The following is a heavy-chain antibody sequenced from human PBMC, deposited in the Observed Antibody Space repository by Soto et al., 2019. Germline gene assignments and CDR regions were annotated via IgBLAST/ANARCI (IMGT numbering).Heavy chain of an antibody. J-gene: IGHJ4*02. CDR2: MSHIGSV. V-gene: IGHV4-4*02. D-gene: IGHD6-19*01. CDR1: GVSIGSNYY. CDR3: ARSLGWYAIDY. Sequence: QVLLQESGPGLVQPSGTLSLSCVVSGVSIGSNYYWGWVRQPPGKGLEWLGDMSHIGSVNYNPSLKSGITISMDKSQNQFSLNLNSVTAADTAVYYCARSLGWYAIDYWGQGTLVIVSS.